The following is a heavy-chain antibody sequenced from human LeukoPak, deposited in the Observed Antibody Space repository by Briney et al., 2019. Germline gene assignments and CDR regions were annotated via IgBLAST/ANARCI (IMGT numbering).Heavy chain of an antibody. CDR3: VLAMVRGASPHWFDP. Sequence: GESLKISCEASGYSFTNYWIGWVRQMPGKGLEWMGTIYPADSDTKYSPSLQSQVTISADKSISTAYLQWSSLKASDTAMYYCVLAMVRGASPHWFDPWGQGTLVTVYS. J-gene: IGHJ5*02. V-gene: IGHV5-51*01. CDR1: GYSFTNYW. D-gene: IGHD3-10*01. CDR2: IYPADSDT.